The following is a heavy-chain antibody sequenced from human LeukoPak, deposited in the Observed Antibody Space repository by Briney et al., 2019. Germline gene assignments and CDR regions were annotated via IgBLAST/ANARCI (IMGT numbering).Heavy chain of an antibody. Sequence: SETLSLTCAVSGGSISSSNWWSWVRQPPGKGLEWIGEMYHSGSTNYNPSLKSRVTISVDKSKNQFSLKLSSVTAADTAVYYCARTSASYDYVWGSYRPVFDYWGQGTLVTVSS. V-gene: IGHV4-4*02. CDR2: MYHSGST. CDR3: ARTSASYDYVWGSYRPVFDY. J-gene: IGHJ4*02. D-gene: IGHD3-16*02. CDR1: GGSISSSNW.